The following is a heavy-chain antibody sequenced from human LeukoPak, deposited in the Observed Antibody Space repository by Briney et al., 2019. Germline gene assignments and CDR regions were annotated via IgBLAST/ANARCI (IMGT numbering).Heavy chain of an antibody. J-gene: IGHJ4*02. Sequence: GGSLRLSCAASAFSLNAYNMNWVRQAPGKGLEWVSSISYTGTYIYHADSVKGRFTISRDNAQNSLYLQMNSLGAEDTAIYYCVRDRGTYRPIDYWGQGTLVTVSS. V-gene: IGHV3-21*04. CDR1: AFSLNAYN. CDR3: VRDRGTYRPIDY. CDR2: ISYTGTYI. D-gene: IGHD1-26*01.